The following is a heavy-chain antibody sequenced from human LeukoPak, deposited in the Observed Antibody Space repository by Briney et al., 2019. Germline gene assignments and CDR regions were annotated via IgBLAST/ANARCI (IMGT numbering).Heavy chain of an antibody. CDR1: GGSISSSC. CDR3: ARTNSNPSYYYYYMDV. V-gene: IGHV4-4*07. Sequence: SETPSLTCTVSGGSISSSCCNWIRQPAGKGLEWIGRIYTSGDTHYNPSLKSRVTMSVDTSTNQFSLKLSSVTAADTAVYYCARTNSNPSYYYYYMDVWGKGTTVTVSS. CDR2: IYTSGDT. D-gene: IGHD4-11*01. J-gene: IGHJ6*03.